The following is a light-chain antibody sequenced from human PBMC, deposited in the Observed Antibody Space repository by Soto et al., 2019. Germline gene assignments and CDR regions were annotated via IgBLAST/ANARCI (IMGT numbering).Light chain of an antibody. Sequence: VLTQPPSVSGAPGQRVTISCTGSSSNIGAGYDVHWYEQLPGTAPKVLIYGNSNRPSGVPDRFSGSKSGTSASLAITGLQAEDEADYYCQSYDSSLSGLYVFGTGTKVTVL. CDR3: QSYDSSLSGLYV. V-gene: IGLV1-40*01. CDR1: SSNIGAGYD. J-gene: IGLJ1*01. CDR2: GNS.